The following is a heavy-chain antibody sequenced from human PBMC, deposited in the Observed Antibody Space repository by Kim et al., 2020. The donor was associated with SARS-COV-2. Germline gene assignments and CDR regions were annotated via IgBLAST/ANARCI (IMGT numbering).Heavy chain of an antibody. CDR3: ARAPAVTYYYDSSGYYAFDI. Sequence: RVTISVDTSKNQFSLKLSSVTAADTAVYYCARAPAVTYYYDSSGYYAFDIWGQGTMVTVSS. J-gene: IGHJ3*02. D-gene: IGHD3-22*01. V-gene: IGHV4-31*02.